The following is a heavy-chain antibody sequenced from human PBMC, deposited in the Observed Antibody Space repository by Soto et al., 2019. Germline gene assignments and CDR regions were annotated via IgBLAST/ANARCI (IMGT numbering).Heavy chain of an antibody. D-gene: IGHD2-15*01. V-gene: IGHV1-69*01. CDR3: AREGPPDIAWFDP. J-gene: IGHJ5*02. CDR1: GGPFRIYT. Sequence: QVQLVQSGAKGKKPGSSVKYSCTPSGGPFRIYTISWVRQAPGQGLEWMGGSANSAQKFQGRLTVTADESTSTVYLELSSLTSEDTAVYYCAREGPPDIAWFDPWGQGTLVSVSS. CDR2: GSA.